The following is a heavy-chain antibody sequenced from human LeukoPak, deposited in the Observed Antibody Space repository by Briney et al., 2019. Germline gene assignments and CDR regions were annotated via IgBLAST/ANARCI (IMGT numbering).Heavy chain of an antibody. D-gene: IGHD4-17*01. CDR1: GYTFTSYG. Sequence: RASVKVSCKASGYTFTSYGISWVRQAPGQGLEWMGWISAYNGNTNYAQKLQGRVTMTTDTSTSTAYMELRSLRSEDTAVYYCARGSIGGGDYGDYYYYYMDVWGKGTTVTVSS. CDR3: ARGSIGGGDYGDYYYYYMDV. CDR2: ISAYNGNT. J-gene: IGHJ6*03. V-gene: IGHV1-18*01.